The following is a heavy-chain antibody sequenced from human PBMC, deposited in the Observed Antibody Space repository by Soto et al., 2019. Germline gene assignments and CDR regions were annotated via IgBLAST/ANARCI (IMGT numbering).Heavy chain of an antibody. D-gene: IGHD3-3*01. Sequence: GGSLRLSCAASGFTFSDHHMDWVRQAPGKGLEWVGRARNKANSYTTAYAASVKGRFTISRDNAKNSLYLQMNSLRAEDTAVYYCARIRFLEWLSDGNWFDPWGQGTLVTVSS. CDR1: GFTFSDHH. CDR3: ARIRFLEWLSDGNWFDP. J-gene: IGHJ5*02. V-gene: IGHV3-72*01. CDR2: ARNKANSYTT.